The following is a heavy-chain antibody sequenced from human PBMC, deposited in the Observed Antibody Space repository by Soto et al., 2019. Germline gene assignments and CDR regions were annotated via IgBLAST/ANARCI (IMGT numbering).Heavy chain of an antibody. J-gene: IGHJ6*02. D-gene: IGHD1-20*01. CDR3: AKVTGTTFYYYGMDV. Sequence: QVQLVESGGGMVQPGRSLRLSCAASGFTFSSYGMHWVRQAPGKGLEWVAVISYDGSNKYYADSVKGRFTISRDNSKNTLYLQMNSLRAEDTAVYYCAKVTGTTFYYYGMDVWGQGTTVTVSS. CDR2: ISYDGSNK. CDR1: GFTFSSYG. V-gene: IGHV3-30*18.